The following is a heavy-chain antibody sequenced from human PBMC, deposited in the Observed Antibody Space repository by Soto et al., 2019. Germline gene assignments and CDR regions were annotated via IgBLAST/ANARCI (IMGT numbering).Heavy chain of an antibody. CDR2: IYDNGTT. V-gene: IGHV3-53*01. Sequence: EVQLVESGGGLIQPGGSLRLSCAASGLTVSNAYMAWVRQAPGMGLEWVSVIYDNGTTDYANSVKGRFTISRDTATNTLSLQMDSLRAEDTAVYYCVRPLPSGRNYGLDVWGQGTTVTVSS. CDR1: GLTVSNAY. D-gene: IGHD3-10*01. J-gene: IGHJ6*02. CDR3: VRPLPSGRNYGLDV.